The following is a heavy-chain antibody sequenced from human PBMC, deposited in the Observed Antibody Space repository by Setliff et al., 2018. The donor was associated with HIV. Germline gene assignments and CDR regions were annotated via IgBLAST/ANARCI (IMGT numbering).Heavy chain of an antibody. D-gene: IGHD3-16*01. V-gene: IGHV4-34*01. CDR2: ISHGGST. CDR1: GESFSAYF. Sequence: SETLSLTCAVYGESFSAYFWNWIRQPPGKGLEWIGEISHGGSTSYNPSLKSRVTISLDTSKNQFSLNLTSVTAADTAVYYCARLGEFWSQGSLVTVSS. CDR3: ARLGEF. J-gene: IGHJ4*02.